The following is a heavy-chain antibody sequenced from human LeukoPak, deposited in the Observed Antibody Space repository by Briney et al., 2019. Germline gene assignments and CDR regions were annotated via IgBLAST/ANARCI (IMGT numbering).Heavy chain of an antibody. V-gene: IGHV1-69*13. J-gene: IGHJ5*02. CDR1: GGTFSSYA. D-gene: IGHD3-9*01. CDR2: IIPIFGTA. CDR3: ARGQHTYYDILTTPYNWFDP. Sequence: SVKVSCKASGGTFSSYAISWVRQAPGQGLEWMGGIIPIFGTANYAQKFQGRVTITADESTSTAYMELSSLRSEDTAVYYCARGQHTYYDILTTPYNWFDPWGQGTLVTVSS.